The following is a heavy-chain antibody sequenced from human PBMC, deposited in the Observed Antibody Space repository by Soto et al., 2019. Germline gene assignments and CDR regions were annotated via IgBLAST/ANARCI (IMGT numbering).Heavy chain of an antibody. V-gene: IGHV1-69*01. CDR2: IIPICGTA. CDR3: ARDYVLFTEGPSGYQKYYFDY. D-gene: IGHD3-22*01. CDR1: GGTFSSYA. J-gene: IGHJ4*02. Sequence: QVQLVQSGAEVKKPGSSVKVSCKASGGTFSSYAISWVRQAPGQGLEWMGGIIPICGTANYAQKFQGRVTITADESTSTAYMELSSLRSEDTAVYYCARDYVLFTEGPSGYQKYYFDYWGQGTLVTVSS.